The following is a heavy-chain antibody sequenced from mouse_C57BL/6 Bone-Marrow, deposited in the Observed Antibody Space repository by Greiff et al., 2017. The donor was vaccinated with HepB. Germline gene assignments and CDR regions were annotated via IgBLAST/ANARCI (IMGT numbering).Heavy chain of an antibody. CDR2: ISYDGSN. CDR1: GYSITSGYY. V-gene: IGHV3-6*01. J-gene: IGHJ4*01. Sequence: EVQLQESGPGLVKPSQSLSLTCSVTGYSITSGYYWNWMRQFPGNKLEWMGYISYDGSNNYNPPLKNRISITRDTSKNQFFLKLNPVTTEDTATYYCARGGSSSLYAMDYWGQGTSVTVSS. D-gene: IGHD1-1*01. CDR3: ARGGSSSLYAMDY.